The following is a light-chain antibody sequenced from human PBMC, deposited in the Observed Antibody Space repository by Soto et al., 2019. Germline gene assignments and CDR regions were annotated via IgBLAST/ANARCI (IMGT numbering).Light chain of an antibody. CDR2: DVS. Sequence: QSALTQPASVSGSPGQSITISCTGTSSDVDDYKYVSWYQQHPGKAPKLIIYDVSNRPSGVSNRFSGSKSGNTASLTISGLQTEDEADYYCSSYTSSSTYVYGTGTKLTVL. V-gene: IGLV2-14*03. CDR1: SSDVDDYKY. CDR3: SSYTSSSTYV. J-gene: IGLJ1*01.